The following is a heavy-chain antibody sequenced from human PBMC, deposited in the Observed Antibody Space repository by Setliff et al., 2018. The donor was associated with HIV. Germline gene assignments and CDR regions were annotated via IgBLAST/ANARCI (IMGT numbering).Heavy chain of an antibody. CDR1: GLNLTRCD. V-gene: IGHV3-33*04. CDR2: SWFDGNNR. Sequence: QTGGSLRLSCAASGLNLTRCDMHWVRQAPGKGLDWLAVSWFDGNNRRYAASVKGRFTISRDNSKNILYLHLDSLTAEDSAVYYCATSPPGGSSVYIWGSDYFDYWGQGALVTVSS. J-gene: IGHJ4*02. D-gene: IGHD5-12*01. CDR3: ATSPPGGSSVYIWGSDYFDY.